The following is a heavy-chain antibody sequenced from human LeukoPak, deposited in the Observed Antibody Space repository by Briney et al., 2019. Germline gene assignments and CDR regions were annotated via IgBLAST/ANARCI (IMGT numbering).Heavy chain of an antibody. D-gene: IGHD1-26*01. J-gene: IGHJ5*02. Sequence: KPSETLTLTCAVYGGSFSGYYWSWIRQPPGKGLEWIGEINHSGSTYYNPSLKSRVTISVDTSKNQFSLKLSSVTAADTAVYYCARPVYGSSAGNWFDPWGQGTLVTVSS. CDR3: ARPVYGSSAGNWFDP. CDR1: GGSFSGYY. V-gene: IGHV4-34*01. CDR2: INHSGST.